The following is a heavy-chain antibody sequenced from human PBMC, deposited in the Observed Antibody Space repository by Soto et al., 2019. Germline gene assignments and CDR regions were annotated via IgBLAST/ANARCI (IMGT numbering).Heavy chain of an antibody. Sequence: QVQLQESGPGLVKPSQSLSLTCTVSGGSITSDDYYWSWIRQPPGRGLEWIGYIFYSGSTHYNPSLKRRFSISLDTSKKQVSLKLSSVTAADTAVYYCASANCGGDCSYRHDRYYFESWGQGTLVTVSS. J-gene: IGHJ4*02. CDR3: ASANCGGDCSYRHDRYYFES. D-gene: IGHD2-21*02. CDR1: GGSITSDDYY. V-gene: IGHV4-30-4*01. CDR2: IFYSGST.